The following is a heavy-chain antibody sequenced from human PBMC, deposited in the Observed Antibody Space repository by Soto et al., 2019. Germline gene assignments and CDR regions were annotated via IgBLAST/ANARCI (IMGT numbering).Heavy chain of an antibody. J-gene: IGHJ4*02. V-gene: IGHV4-34*01. CDR1: GGSFSGYY. CDR2: INHSGST. D-gene: IGHD2-2*02. Sequence: PSETLSLTCAVYGGSFSGYYWSWIRQPPGKGLEWIGEINHSGSTNYNPSLKSRVTISVDTSKNQFSLKLSSVTAADTAVYYCARGQGTSCYRRLCTKTDYWGQGTLVTVSS. CDR3: ARGQGTSCYRRLCTKTDY.